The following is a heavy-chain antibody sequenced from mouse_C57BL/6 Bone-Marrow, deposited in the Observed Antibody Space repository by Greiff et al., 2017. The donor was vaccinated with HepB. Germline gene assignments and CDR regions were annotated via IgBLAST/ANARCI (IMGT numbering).Heavy chain of an antibody. D-gene: IGHD2-3*01. CDR1: GFNIKDDY. CDR3: TAYDALSDY. J-gene: IGHJ2*01. V-gene: IGHV14-4*01. Sequence: EVQLQQSGAELVRPGASVQLSCTASGFNIKDDYMHWVKQRPEQGLEWIGWIDPENGDTEYASKFQGKATITADTSSNTAYLQLSSLTSEDTAVYYGTAYDALSDYWGQGTTRTVSS. CDR2: IDPENGDT.